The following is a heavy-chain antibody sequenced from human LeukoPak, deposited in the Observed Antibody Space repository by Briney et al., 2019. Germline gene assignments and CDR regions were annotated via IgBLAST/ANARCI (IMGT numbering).Heavy chain of an antibody. CDR2: IGTSGNTI. V-gene: IGHV3-48*01. CDR1: GFNFSSYI. Sequence: GGSLRLSCAASGFNFSSYIMNWVRQAPGKGLEWVSFIGTSGNTIYYADSVKGRSTVSRDNAKNSLYLQMSSLVGEDTGGYYCARDQWLDYWGQGTLVTVSS. CDR3: ARDQWLDY. J-gene: IGHJ4*02. D-gene: IGHD6-19*01.